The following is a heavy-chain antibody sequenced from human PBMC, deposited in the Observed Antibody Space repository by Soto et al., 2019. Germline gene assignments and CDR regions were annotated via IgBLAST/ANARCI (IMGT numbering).Heavy chain of an antibody. V-gene: IGHV1-69*12. J-gene: IGHJ4*02. CDR3: ASGGRMTTVTKMGY. CDR1: GGTFSSYA. D-gene: IGHD4-17*01. Sequence: QVQLVQSGAEVKKPGSSVKVSCKASGGTFSSYAISWVRQAPGQGLEWMGGIIPIFGTANYARKFQGRVTITAEESTSTAYMELSSLRSEDTAVYYGASGGRMTTVTKMGYWGQGTLVTVSS. CDR2: IIPIFGTA.